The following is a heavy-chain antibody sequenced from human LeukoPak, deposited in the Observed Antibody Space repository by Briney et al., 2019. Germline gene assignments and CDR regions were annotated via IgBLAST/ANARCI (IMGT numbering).Heavy chain of an antibody. CDR1: GYTFTSYY. CDR3: ASGPYSNYDYYYYYMDV. V-gene: IGHV1-46*01. J-gene: IGHJ6*03. CDR2: INPSGGST. Sequence: GASVKVSCKASGYTFTSYYMHWVRQAPGQGLEWMGIINPSGGSTSYAQKFQGRVTMTRDMSTSTVYMELSSLRSDDTAVYYCASGPYSNYDYYYYYMDVWGKGTTVTVSS. D-gene: IGHD4-11*01.